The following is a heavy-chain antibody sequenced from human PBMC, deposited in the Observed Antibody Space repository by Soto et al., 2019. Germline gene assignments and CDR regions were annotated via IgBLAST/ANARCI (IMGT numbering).Heavy chain of an antibody. J-gene: IGHJ5*02. Sequence: QVQLQESGPGLVKPSQTLSLTCTVSGGSISSGGYYWSWIRQHPGKGLEWIGYIYYSGSTYYNPSLKSRVTSSVDTSKNQFSLKLSSVTAADTAVYYCARGSPEAVGRSRWFDPWGQGTLVTVSS. CDR2: IYYSGST. V-gene: IGHV4-31*03. D-gene: IGHD6-19*01. CDR3: ARGSPEAVGRSRWFDP. CDR1: GGSISSGGYY.